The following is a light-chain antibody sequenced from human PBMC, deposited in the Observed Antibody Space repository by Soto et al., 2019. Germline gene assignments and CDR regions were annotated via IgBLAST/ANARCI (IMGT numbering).Light chain of an antibody. CDR1: KLANKY. CDR2: QDN. Sequence: SYELTQPPSVSVSPGQTASITCFGNKLANKYPSWFQQRAGQSPVLVIYQDNRRPSGIPERFSVSNSGNTATLTISGTQAVDEADDYCQAWDRSIVVFGGGTKLTVL. J-gene: IGLJ2*01. CDR3: QAWDRSIVV. V-gene: IGLV3-1*01.